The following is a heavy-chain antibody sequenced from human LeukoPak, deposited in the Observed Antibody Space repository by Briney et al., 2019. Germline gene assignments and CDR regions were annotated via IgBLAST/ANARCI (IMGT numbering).Heavy chain of an antibody. V-gene: IGHV3-7*03. Sequence: PGGSLRLSCAASGFSFSYFWMSWVRQAPGKGLEWVANIKQDGSEKYYVDSVKGRFTISRDNSKNSLYLQMNSLRTEDTALYYCAKGGSSWSNPDYWGQGTLVTVSS. D-gene: IGHD6-13*01. CDR1: GFSFSYFW. CDR3: AKGGSSWSNPDY. J-gene: IGHJ4*02. CDR2: IKQDGSEK.